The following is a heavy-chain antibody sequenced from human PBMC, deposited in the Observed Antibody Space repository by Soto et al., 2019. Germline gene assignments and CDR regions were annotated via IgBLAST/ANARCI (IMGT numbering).Heavy chain of an antibody. Sequence: SETLSLTCTVSGYSISSGYYWGWIRQPPGKGLEWIGSIYHSGSTYYNPSLKSRVTISVDTSKNQFSLKLSSVTAADTAVYYCARDNKYGSGSYYNVYNAFDIWGQGTMVTVSS. J-gene: IGHJ3*02. CDR1: GYSISSGYY. CDR3: ARDNKYGSGSYYNVYNAFDI. CDR2: IYHSGST. D-gene: IGHD3-10*01. V-gene: IGHV4-38-2*02.